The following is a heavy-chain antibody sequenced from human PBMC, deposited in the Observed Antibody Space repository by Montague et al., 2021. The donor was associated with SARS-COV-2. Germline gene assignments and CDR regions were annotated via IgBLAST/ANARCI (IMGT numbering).Heavy chain of an antibody. CDR3: AIFTSTGSGSYYIFDY. V-gene: IGHV4-4*02. Sequence: SETLSLTCTVSGGGFISSSYWWSWVRQPPGKGLVWIGEIYHDGSTNYNPSLKSRLTISVDKSKNQFSLKLSSVTAADTAVYYCAIFTSTGSGSYYIFDYWGQGTLVTVSS. CDR2: IYHDGST. D-gene: IGHD1-26*01. CDR1: GGGFISSSYW. J-gene: IGHJ4*02.